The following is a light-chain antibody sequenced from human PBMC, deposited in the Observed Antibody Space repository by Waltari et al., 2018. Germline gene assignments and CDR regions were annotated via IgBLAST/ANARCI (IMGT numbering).Light chain of an antibody. V-gene: IGKV3D-20*02. Sequence: EIVLTQSPGTLSLSPGDRATLSCRASQSVFSAYLAWYQQKPGRAPRLLIYGASRRATGIPARFSGSGSGTDFTLTISSLEPEDFAVYYCQHRDHWPPDATFGPGTKVDI. CDR2: GAS. J-gene: IGKJ3*01. CDR3: QHRDHWPPDAT. CDR1: QSVFSAY.